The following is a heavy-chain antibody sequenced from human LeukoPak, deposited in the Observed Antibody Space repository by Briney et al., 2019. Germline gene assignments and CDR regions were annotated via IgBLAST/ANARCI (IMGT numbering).Heavy chain of an antibody. Sequence: GGSLRLSCAASGFTFSSYSMNWVRQAPGKGLEWVSYISSSSSTIYYADSVKGRFTISRDNAKNSLYLQMNSLRAEDTAVYYCARAPKFRLVGVPKGPFDPWGQGTLVTVSS. J-gene: IGHJ5*02. CDR2: ISSSSSTI. D-gene: IGHD1-26*01. V-gene: IGHV3-48*01. CDR3: ARAPKFRLVGVPKGPFDP. CDR1: GFTFSSYS.